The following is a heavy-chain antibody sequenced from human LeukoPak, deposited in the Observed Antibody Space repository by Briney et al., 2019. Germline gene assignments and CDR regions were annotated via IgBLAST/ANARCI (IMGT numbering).Heavy chain of an antibody. D-gene: IGHD3-10*01. CDR2: ISGSGGST. Sequence: GGSLRLSCAASGFTLSSYAMSWVRQAPGKGLEWVSAISGSGGSTYYADSVKGRFTISRDNSKNTLYLQMNSLRAEDTAVYYCAKAGLWFGEFRRFDYWGQGTLVTVSS. J-gene: IGHJ4*02. CDR3: AKAGLWFGEFRRFDY. CDR1: GFTLSSYA. V-gene: IGHV3-23*01.